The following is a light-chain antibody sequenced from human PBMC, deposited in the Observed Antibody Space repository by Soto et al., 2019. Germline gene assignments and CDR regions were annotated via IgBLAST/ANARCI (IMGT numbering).Light chain of an antibody. CDR2: KNN. Sequence: QSVLTQPPSASGTPGQRVTISCSGSSSNIGSNYVYWYQQLPGTAPKLLIYKNNQRPSGVPDRFSGSKSGTSASLAISGLRSEDEADYYCAAWDDSLTSWMFGG. CDR1: SSNIGSNY. J-gene: IGLJ3*02. V-gene: IGLV1-47*01. CDR3: AAWDDSLTSWM.